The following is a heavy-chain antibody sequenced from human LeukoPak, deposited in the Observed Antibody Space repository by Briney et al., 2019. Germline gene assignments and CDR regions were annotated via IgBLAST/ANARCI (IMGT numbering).Heavy chain of an antibody. CDR2: IYYSGST. V-gene: IGHV4-59*12. D-gene: IGHD6-13*01. CDR1: GGSISSYY. J-gene: IGHJ4*02. Sequence: NPSETLSLTCTVSGGSISSYYWSWIRQPPGKGLEWIGYIYYSGSTNYNPSLKSRVTISVDTSKNQFSLKLSSVTAADTAVYYCARDLESWGLAARTPFDYWGQGTLVTVSS. CDR3: ARDLESWGLAARTPFDY.